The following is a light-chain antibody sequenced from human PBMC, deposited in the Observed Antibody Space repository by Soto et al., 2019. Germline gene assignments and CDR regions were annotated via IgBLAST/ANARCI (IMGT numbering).Light chain of an antibody. V-gene: IGKV1-5*01. CDR1: QSISSW. CDR2: DAS. Sequence: DIQMTQSPSTLSASVGDRVTITCRASQSISSWLAWYQQKPGKAPKLLIYDASILESGVPSRFSGSGSGTEFNLTISSLQPDDFATYYCQQYNSYWGTFGQGTKVEIK. CDR3: QQYNSYWGT. J-gene: IGKJ1*01.